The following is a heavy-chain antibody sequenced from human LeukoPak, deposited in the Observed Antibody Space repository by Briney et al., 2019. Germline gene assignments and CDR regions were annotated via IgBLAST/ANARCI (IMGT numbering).Heavy chain of an antibody. D-gene: IGHD5-12*01. CDR3: ASTGWLRFGAIDY. J-gene: IGHJ4*02. CDR2: IYYSGST. Sequence: SETLSLTCTVSGGSISSYYWSWIRRPPGKGLEWIGYIYYSGSTNYNPSLKSRVTISVDTSKNQFSLKLSSVTAADTAVYYCASTGWLRFGAIDYWGQGTLVTVSS. CDR1: GGSISSYY. V-gene: IGHV4-59*01.